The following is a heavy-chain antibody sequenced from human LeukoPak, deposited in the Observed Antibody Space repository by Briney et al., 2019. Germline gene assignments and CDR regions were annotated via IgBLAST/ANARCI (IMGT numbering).Heavy chain of an antibody. CDR3: ARGPHAGYSSGWYYFDY. Sequence: ASVKVSCKASGYTFTGYYMHWVRQAPGQGLEWMGWINPNSGGTNYTQKFQGWVTMTRDTSISTAYMELSRLRSDDTAVYYCARGPHAGYSSGWYYFDYWGQGTLVTVSS. V-gene: IGHV1-2*04. CDR1: GYTFTGYY. J-gene: IGHJ4*02. D-gene: IGHD6-19*01. CDR2: INPNSGGT.